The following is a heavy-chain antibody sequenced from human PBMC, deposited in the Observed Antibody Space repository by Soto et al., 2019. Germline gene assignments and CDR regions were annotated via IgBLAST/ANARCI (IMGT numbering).Heavy chain of an antibody. D-gene: IGHD6-19*01. J-gene: IGHJ6*02. CDR3: ARSSVKYSSGWYKSRYYYYGMDV. V-gene: IGHV4-61*01. Sequence: SETLSLTCTVSGGSISSGNYYWSWIRQPPGKGLEWIGFIYYSGSTNYNPSLKSRVTISVDTSKNQFSLKLSSVTAADTAVYYCARSSVKYSSGWYKSRYYYYGMDVWGQGTTVTVSS. CDR2: IYYSGST. CDR1: GGSISSGNYY.